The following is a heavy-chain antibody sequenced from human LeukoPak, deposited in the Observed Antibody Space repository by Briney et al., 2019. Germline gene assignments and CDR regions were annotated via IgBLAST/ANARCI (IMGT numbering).Heavy chain of an antibody. D-gene: IGHD5-18*01. CDR1: GYTFTGYY. Sequence: ASVKVSCKASGYTFTGYYMHWVRQAPGQGLEWMGWINPNSGGTNYAQKFQGRVTMTRDTSISTAYMELSRLRSDDTAVYYCARDLDTAMDTGGYWGQGTLVTVSS. V-gene: IGHV1-2*02. CDR3: ARDLDTAMDTGGY. CDR2: INPNSGGT. J-gene: IGHJ4*02.